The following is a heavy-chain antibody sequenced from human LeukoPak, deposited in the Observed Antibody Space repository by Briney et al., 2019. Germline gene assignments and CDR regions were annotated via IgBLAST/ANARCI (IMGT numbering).Heavy chain of an antibody. CDR2: IYPSDSDT. J-gene: IGHJ4*02. V-gene: IGHV5-51*01. D-gene: IGHD6-13*01. CDR1: GYSFTSYW. CDR3: ARLRNIAERPDFDY. Sequence: KRGESLKISCKGSGYSFTSYWIAWVRQMPGKGLEWLGIIYPSDSDTRYSPSFQGQVTISADKSISTAYLQWSSLKASDTAMYYCARLRNIAERPDFDYWGQGTLVPVSS.